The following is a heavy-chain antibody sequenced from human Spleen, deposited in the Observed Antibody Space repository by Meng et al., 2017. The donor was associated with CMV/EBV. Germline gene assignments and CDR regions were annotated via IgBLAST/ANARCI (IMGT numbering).Heavy chain of an antibody. CDR3: ARDDGSGNVYDFYYGMDV. V-gene: IGHV3-21*01. CDR2: ISRSTHYI. D-gene: IGHD3-10*01. Sequence: GESLKISCAAPGFDFSAYSLNWVRQAPGKGLEWVAFISRSTHYIYYADSVKARFTISRDTAKNSVYLQMNSLRAEDTAVYYCARDDGSGNVYDFYYGMDVWGQGTTVTVSS. CDR1: GFDFSAYS. J-gene: IGHJ6*02.